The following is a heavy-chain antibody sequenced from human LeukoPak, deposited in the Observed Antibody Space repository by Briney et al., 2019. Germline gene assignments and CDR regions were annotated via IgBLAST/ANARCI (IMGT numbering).Heavy chain of an antibody. Sequence: SETLSLTCTVSGGSISSYYWSWIRQPPGKGLEWIGYIYYSGSTNYNPSLKSRVTISVDTSKNQFSLKLSSVTAADTAVYYCAREGSYYYGMDVWGQGTTVTVSS. CDR2: IYYSGST. CDR3: AREGSYYYGMDV. CDR1: GGSISSYY. J-gene: IGHJ6*02. V-gene: IGHV4-59*01. D-gene: IGHD3-10*01.